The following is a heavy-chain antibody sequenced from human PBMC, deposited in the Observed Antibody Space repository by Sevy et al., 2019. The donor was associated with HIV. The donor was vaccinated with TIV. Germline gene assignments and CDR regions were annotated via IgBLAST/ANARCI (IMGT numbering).Heavy chain of an antibody. CDR2: ISGSSNYI. Sequence: GGSLRLSCAASEFTFSSYNMNWVRQAPGKGLEWVSSISGSSNYIYYAESVKGRFRISRDNVKDTLYLQMNSLRADETAVYYCAKDSTFVSLYYNSRGYGALRSYFDSWGQGALVTVSS. D-gene: IGHD3-22*01. CDR1: EFTFSSYN. J-gene: IGHJ4*02. V-gene: IGHV3-21*06. CDR3: AKDSTFVSLYYNSRGYGALRSYFDS.